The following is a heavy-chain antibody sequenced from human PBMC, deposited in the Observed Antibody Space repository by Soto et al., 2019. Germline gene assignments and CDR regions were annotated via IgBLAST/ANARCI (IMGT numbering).Heavy chain of an antibody. D-gene: IGHD1-1*01. CDR3: ATWHEREHAYDV. J-gene: IGHJ3*01. CDR2: LYDVDGP. CDR1: GLTVSGKKY. Sequence: GGSLRLSCAASGLTVSGKKYVAWVRQAPGKGLEWVSALYDVDGPFYSDSVKGRFTTSSDSSKTTVYLQMNDLRPADTAVYYCATWHEREHAYDVWGQGTTVTVSS. V-gene: IGHV3-53*01.